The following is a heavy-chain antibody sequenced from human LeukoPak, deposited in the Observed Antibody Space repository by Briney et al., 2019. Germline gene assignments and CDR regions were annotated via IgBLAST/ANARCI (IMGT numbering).Heavy chain of an antibody. CDR2: IWYDGSIQ. CDR3: ARAGYCSGGSCYGSDY. V-gene: IGHV3-33*01. D-gene: IGHD2-15*01. J-gene: IGHJ4*02. CDR1: GFTFSSYG. Sequence: GGSLRLSCAASGFTFSSYGMHWVRQAPGKALEWVAAIWYDGSIQYYADSVKGRFTISRDNSKNTLYLQMDSLRAEDTAVYYCARAGYCSGGSCYGSDYWGQGTLVSVSS.